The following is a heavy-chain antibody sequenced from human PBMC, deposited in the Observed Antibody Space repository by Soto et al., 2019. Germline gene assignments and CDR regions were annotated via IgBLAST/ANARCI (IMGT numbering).Heavy chain of an antibody. V-gene: IGHV2-5*02. D-gene: IGHD4-17*01. Sequence: QITLKESGPTLVKPTQTLTLTCTFSGFSLSTSGVGVGWIRQPPGKALEWLALIYWDDDKRYSPSLKSRLTITKDTPNYRVALTMTNMNPVNTATQYCAGTKAEYGADNYWCDSWGQGTVDTVSS. CDR2: IYWDDDK. CDR1: GFSLSTSGVG. CDR3: AGTKAEYGADNYWCDS. J-gene: IGHJ5*01.